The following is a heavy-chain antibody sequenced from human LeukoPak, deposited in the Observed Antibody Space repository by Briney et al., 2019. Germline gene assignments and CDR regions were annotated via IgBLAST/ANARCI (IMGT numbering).Heavy chain of an antibody. V-gene: IGHV4-59*01. D-gene: IGHD3-3*01. CDR1: GGSISSYY. Sequence: PSETLSLTCTVSGGSISSYYWSWIRQPPGKGLEWIGYIYYSGSTNCNPSLKSRVTISVDTSKNQFSLKLSSVTAADTAVYYCARGFWSGSSPYYYYYYGMDVWGQGTTVTVSS. CDR2: IYYSGST. CDR3: ARGFWSGSSPYYYYYYGMDV. J-gene: IGHJ6*02.